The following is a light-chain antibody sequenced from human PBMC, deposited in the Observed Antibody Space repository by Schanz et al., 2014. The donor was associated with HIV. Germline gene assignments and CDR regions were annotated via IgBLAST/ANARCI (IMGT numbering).Light chain of an antibody. Sequence: DIVLTQSPDSLAVSLGERATINCKSSQSVLYSSSNMNYLAWYQQKPGQPPKLLIYWASTRESGVPDRFSGSGSGTDFTLTISSLQAEDVAVYYCQQYYSTPLTFGGGTKVEIK. CDR3: QQYYSTPLT. CDR1: QSVLYSSSNMNY. J-gene: IGKJ4*01. V-gene: IGKV4-1*01. CDR2: WAS.